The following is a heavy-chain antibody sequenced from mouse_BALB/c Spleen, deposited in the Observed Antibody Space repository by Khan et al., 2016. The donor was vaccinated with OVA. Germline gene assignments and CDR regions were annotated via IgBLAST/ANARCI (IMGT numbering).Heavy chain of an antibody. CDR3: ARDGSRYNYAMDY. Sequence: EVKLLESGPGLVKPSQSLSLTCTVTGYSITSDYAWNWIRQFPGNKLEWMGYISYSGSTNYNPALKSRISITRDTSKNQFFLQSNSVTTEDTATYYCARDGSRYNYAMDYWGQGTSVTVSS. D-gene: IGHD2-3*01. CDR2: ISYSGST. J-gene: IGHJ4*01. V-gene: IGHV3-2*02. CDR1: GYSITSDYA.